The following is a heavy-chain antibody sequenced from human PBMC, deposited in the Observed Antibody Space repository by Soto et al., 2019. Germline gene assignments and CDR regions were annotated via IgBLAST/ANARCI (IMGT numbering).Heavy chain of an antibody. V-gene: IGHV4-34*01. D-gene: IGHD2-8*01. Sequence: SETLSLTCAVYGGSSSGYYWSWIRQPPGQGLEWIGEINHSGSTNYNPSLKSRVTISVDTSKNQFSLKLSSVTAADTAVYYCARGADIVLMVYAIDDAVDIWGQGTMVTVS. J-gene: IGHJ3*02. CDR2: INHSGST. CDR3: ARGADIVLMVYAIDDAVDI. CDR1: GGSSSGYY.